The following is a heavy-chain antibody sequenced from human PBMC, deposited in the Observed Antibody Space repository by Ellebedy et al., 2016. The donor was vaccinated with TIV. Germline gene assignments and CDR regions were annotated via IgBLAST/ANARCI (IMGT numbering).Heavy chain of an antibody. D-gene: IGHD1-7*01. CDR1: GFTFSSYA. J-gene: IGHJ4*02. CDR3: AKQQGHPLANYHFDY. V-gene: IGHV3-23*01. CDR2: ISRGSTGT. Sequence: GGSLRLXXAASGFTFSSYAMTWVRQAPGKGLEWVSYISRGSTGTNYADSVEGRFTISRDNTKNTLYLQMSSLRAEDTAMYYCAKQQGHPLANYHFDYWGQGTLVTVSS.